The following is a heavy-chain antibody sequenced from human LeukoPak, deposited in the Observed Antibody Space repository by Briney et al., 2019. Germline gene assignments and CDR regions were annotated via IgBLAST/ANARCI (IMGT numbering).Heavy chain of an antibody. Sequence: ASVKVSCKASGYTFTGYYMHWVRQAPGQGLEWMGWINPNSGGTNYAQKFQGRVTMTRDTSISTAYMELSRLRSDDTAVYYCARSMVRGLQPSDYWGQGTLVTVSS. CDR3: ARSMVRGLQPSDY. CDR1: GYTFTGYY. D-gene: IGHD3-10*01. J-gene: IGHJ4*02. V-gene: IGHV1-2*02. CDR2: INPNSGGT.